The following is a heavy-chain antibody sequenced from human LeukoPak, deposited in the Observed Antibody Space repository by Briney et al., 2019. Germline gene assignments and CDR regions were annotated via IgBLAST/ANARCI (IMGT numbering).Heavy chain of an antibody. CDR3: ARGPLAQYCSSTSCYMAFDY. D-gene: IGHD2-2*02. J-gene: IGHJ4*02. V-gene: IGHV3-21*01. CDR2: ISSSSYI. Sequence: GGSLRLSCAASGFTFSSYSMNWVRQAPGKGLEWVSSISSSSYIYYADSVKGRFTISRDNAKNSLYLQMNSLRAEDTAVYYCARGPLAQYCSSTSCYMAFDYWGQGTLVTVSS. CDR1: GFTFSSYS.